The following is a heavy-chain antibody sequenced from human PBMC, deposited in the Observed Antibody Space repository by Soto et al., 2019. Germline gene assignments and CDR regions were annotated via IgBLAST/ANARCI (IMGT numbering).Heavy chain of an antibody. CDR3: SRSLDWSGDDY. CDR2: IHPYGSAQ. Sequence: EVQLVESGGGLVQPGGSVRLSCAASGFTFSSHWMTWVRQAPGKGLEWLANIHPYGSAQNYVDSVRGRFTISRDNTKNSLYLQMNSLTVDDTAVYYCSRSLDWSGDDYWGQGTLVTVSS. V-gene: IGHV3-7*01. J-gene: IGHJ4*02. CDR1: GFTFSSHW. D-gene: IGHD1-1*01.